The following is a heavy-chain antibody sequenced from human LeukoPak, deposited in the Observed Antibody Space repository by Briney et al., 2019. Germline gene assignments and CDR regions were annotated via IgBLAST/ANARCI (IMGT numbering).Heavy chain of an antibody. CDR1: GFTFSSYG. D-gene: IGHD1-26*01. Sequence: GGSLRLSCAASGFTFSSYGMYWVRQAPGKGLEWVAVISYDGSNKYYADSVKGRFTISRDNSKNTLYLQMNSLRAEDTAVYYCAKDILRATLDYWGQGTLVTGSS. V-gene: IGHV3-30*18. J-gene: IGHJ4*02. CDR2: ISYDGSNK. CDR3: AKDILRATLDY.